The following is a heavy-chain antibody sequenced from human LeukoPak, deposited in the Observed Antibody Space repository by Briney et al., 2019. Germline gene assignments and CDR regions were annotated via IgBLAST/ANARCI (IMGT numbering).Heavy chain of an antibody. J-gene: IGHJ3*02. CDR3: TRDPSTPDVFDI. CDR2: INYSGRT. V-gene: IGHV4-31*03. CDR1: GGSISSGDYY. Sequence: SETLSLTCTVSGGSISSGDYYWSWIRQHTGKGLEWIGYINYSGRTYYNPSLKSRITLSVDTSKNQFSLKLTSVTAADTAVYYCTRDPSTPDVFDIWGQGTMVTVSS. D-gene: IGHD5/OR15-5a*01.